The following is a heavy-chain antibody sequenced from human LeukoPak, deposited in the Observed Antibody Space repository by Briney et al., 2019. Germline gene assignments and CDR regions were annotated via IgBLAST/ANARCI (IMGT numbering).Heavy chain of an antibody. Sequence: PGGSLRLSCATSGFTFSSNGLHWVRQAPGQGLGWVAFIRYDGSNEYYADSVKGRFTISRDNSKNTLYLQMNSLRTEDTAVYYCAKTGYSGSAYGTWYFDYWGQGTLVTVSS. D-gene: IGHD5-12*01. CDR1: GFTFSSNG. CDR2: IRYDGSNE. V-gene: IGHV3-30*02. J-gene: IGHJ4*02. CDR3: AKTGYSGSAYGTWYFDY.